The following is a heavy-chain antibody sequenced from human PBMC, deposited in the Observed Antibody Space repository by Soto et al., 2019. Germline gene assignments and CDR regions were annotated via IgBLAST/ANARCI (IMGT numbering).Heavy chain of an antibody. CDR1: GYSFTSYW. V-gene: IGHV5-51*01. D-gene: IGHD6-6*01. CDR2: SYPCDSDT. CDR3: ARHGRASGYSGTGSSSSIAY. J-gene: IGHJ4*02. Sequence: GESLKISCKGSGYSFTSYWIGWLRQMPGKGLEWMGISYPCDSDTRYSPSFQGQVTISADKSISTAYLQWSSLKASDTAMYYRARHGRASGYSGTGSSSSIAYWGQGTLVTLSS.